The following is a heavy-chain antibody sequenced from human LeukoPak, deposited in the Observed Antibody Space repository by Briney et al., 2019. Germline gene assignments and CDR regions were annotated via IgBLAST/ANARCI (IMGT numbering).Heavy chain of an antibody. CDR2: INAGNGNT. Sequence: ASVKVSCKASGYTFTSYAMHWVRQAPGQRLEWMGWINAGNGNTKYSQKFQGRVTITRDTSASTAYMELSSLRSEDTAVYYCARDGGAITMVRGVIIWDYYYYYGMDVWGQGTTVTVSS. CDR1: GYTFTSYA. CDR3: ARDGGAITMVRGVIIWDYYYYYGMDV. V-gene: IGHV1-3*01. D-gene: IGHD3-10*01. J-gene: IGHJ6*02.